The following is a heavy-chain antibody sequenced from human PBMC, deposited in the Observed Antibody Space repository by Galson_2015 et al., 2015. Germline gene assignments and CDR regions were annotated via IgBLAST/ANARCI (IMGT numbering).Heavy chain of an antibody. CDR1: GFTFSSYS. V-gene: IGHV3-21*01. D-gene: IGHD3-22*01. CDR2: ISSSSSYI. J-gene: IGHJ4*02. Sequence: SLRLSCAASGFTFSSYSMNWVRQAPGKGLEWVSSISSSSSYIYYADSVKGRFTISRDNAKNSLYLQMNSLRAEDTAVYYCAKRGSSGYYRYFDYWGQGTLVTVSS. CDR3: AKRGSSGYYRYFDY.